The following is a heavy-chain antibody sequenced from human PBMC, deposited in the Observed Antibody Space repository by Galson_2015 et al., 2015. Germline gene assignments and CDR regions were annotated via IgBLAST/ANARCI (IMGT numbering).Heavy chain of an antibody. Sequence: SLRLSCAASGFTFSSYGMHWVRQAPGKGLEWVAVIWYDGSNKYYADSVKGRFTISRDNSKNTLYLQMNSLRAEDTAVYYCATSQDTAMVYYFDCWGQGTLVTVSS. CDR2: IWYDGSNK. D-gene: IGHD5-18*01. CDR1: GFTFSSYG. CDR3: ATSQDTAMVYYFDC. V-gene: IGHV3-33*01. J-gene: IGHJ4*02.